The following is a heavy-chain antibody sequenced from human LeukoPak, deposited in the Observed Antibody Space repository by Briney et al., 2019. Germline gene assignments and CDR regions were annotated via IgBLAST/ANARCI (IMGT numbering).Heavy chain of an antibody. D-gene: IGHD3-10*01. CDR1: GYTFTSYA. Sequence: ASVKVSCKASGYTFTSYAMHWVRQAPGQRLEWMGWINGGNGNTKYSQEFQGRVTITRDTSASTAYMEMSSLTSEDMAAYYCARDGRRHGSGSYSVGFDYWGQGTLVTVSS. CDR2: INGGNGNT. CDR3: ARDGRRHGSGSYSVGFDY. V-gene: IGHV1-3*03. J-gene: IGHJ4*02.